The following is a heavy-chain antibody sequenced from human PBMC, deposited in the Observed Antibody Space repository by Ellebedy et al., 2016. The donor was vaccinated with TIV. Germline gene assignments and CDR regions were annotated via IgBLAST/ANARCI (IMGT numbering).Heavy chain of an antibody. CDR1: GYTFTDYY. CDR2: INTNTGNP. V-gene: IGHV7-4-1*02. J-gene: IGHJ5*02. D-gene: IGHD6-19*01. CDR3: AKDPRSGWSGRDWFDP. Sequence: ASVKVSCKASGYTFTDYYIHWVRQAPGQGPEWMGWINTNTGNPTYAQDFTGRFVFSLDTSVSTAYLQISSLRTEDTAVYYCAKDPRSGWSGRDWFDPWGQGTLVTVSS.